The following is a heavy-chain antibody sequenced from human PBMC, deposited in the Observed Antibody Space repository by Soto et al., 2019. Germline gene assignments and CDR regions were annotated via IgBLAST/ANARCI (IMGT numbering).Heavy chain of an antibody. CDR3: ARSGVGSSEGYGDYYGMDV. Sequence: ASVKVSCKASGYTFTSYGISWVRQAPGQGLEWMGWISAYNGNTNYAQKLQGRVTMTTDTSTSTAYMELRSLRSDDTAVYYCARSGVGSSEGYGDYYGMDVWGRGTTVTVSS. D-gene: IGHD4-17*01. CDR1: GYTFTSYG. V-gene: IGHV1-18*01. CDR2: ISAYNGNT. J-gene: IGHJ6*02.